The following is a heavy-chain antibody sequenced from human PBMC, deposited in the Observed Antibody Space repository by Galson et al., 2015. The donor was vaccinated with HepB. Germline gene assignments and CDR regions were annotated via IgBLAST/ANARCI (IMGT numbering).Heavy chain of an antibody. CDR1: GFTFSSYA. CDR2: ISGSGGST. CDR3: AKDWGVGKRGYSYANRQYFDL. V-gene: IGHV3-23*01. Sequence: SLRLSCAASGFTFSSYAMSWVRQAPGKGLEWVSAISGSGGSTYYADSVKGRFTISRDNSKNTLYLQMNSLRAEDTAVYYCAKDWGVGKRGYSYANRQYFDLWGRGTLVTVSS. D-gene: IGHD5-18*01. J-gene: IGHJ2*01.